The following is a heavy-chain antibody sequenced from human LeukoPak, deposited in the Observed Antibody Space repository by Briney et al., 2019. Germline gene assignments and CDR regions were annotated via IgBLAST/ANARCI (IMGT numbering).Heavy chain of an antibody. V-gene: IGHV3-53*01. Sequence: PGGSLRLSCAASGFTVNSNYMSWVRQAPGKGLEWVSVIYSGGSTYYADSVKGRFTISRDTSKNTLFLQMNSLRAEDTAVYYCAKGGSMVRGVSGFDYWGQGTLVTVSS. J-gene: IGHJ4*02. CDR1: GFTVNSNY. D-gene: IGHD3-10*01. CDR3: AKGGSMVRGVSGFDY. CDR2: IYSGGST.